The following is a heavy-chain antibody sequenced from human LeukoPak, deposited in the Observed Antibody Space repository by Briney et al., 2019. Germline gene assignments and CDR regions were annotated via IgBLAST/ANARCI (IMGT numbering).Heavy chain of an antibody. J-gene: IGHJ4*02. CDR1: GYTFTGYY. V-gene: IGHV1-2*02. CDR3: ARGATVTTLYYFDY. D-gene: IGHD4-17*01. Sequence: ASVKVSCKASGYTFTGYYMHWVRQAPGQGLEWMGWINPNGGGTNYAQKFQGRVAMTRDTSISTAYMELSRLRSDDTAVYYCARGATVTTLYYFDYWGQGTLVTVSS. CDR2: INPNGGGT.